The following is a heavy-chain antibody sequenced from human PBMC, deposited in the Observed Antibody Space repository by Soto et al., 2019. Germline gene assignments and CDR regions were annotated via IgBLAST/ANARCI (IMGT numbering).Heavy chain of an antibody. CDR3: ARVTMVIRDSDHFGVDV. CDR2: ISHTGTT. V-gene: IGHV4-38-2*02. CDR1: GFPISSPYS. Sequence: PSETVSLTCLVSGFPISSPYSWGWIRQPPGKGLEWIGSISHTGTTSYSPSLTSRVSISVDTSKNQVSLKLTSVTAADTAVYFCARVTMVIRDSDHFGVDVWGHGTTVTVSS. D-gene: IGHD4-17*01. J-gene: IGHJ6*02.